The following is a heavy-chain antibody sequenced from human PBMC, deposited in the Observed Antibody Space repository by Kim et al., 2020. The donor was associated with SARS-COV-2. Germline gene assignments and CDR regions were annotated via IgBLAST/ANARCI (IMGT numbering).Heavy chain of an antibody. Sequence: GGSLRLSCAASGFTFSSYSMNWVRQAPGKGLEWVSSISSSSSYIYYADSVKGRFTISRDNAKNSLYLQMNSLRAEDTAVYYCARASIVATIFDYWGQGTLVTVSS. J-gene: IGHJ4*02. CDR3: ARASIVATIFDY. V-gene: IGHV3-21*01. CDR1: GFTFSSYS. D-gene: IGHD5-12*01. CDR2: ISSSSSYI.